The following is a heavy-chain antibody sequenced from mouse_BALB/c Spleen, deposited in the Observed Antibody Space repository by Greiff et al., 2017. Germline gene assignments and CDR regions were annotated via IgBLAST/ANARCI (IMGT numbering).Heavy chain of an antibody. CDR3: ARMVLFTTATGFDY. J-gene: IGHJ2*01. D-gene: IGHD1-2*01. V-gene: IGHV3-2*02. CDR2: ISYSGST. Sequence: EVQLQESGPGLVKPSQSLSLTCTVTGYSITSDYAWNWIRQFPGNKLEWMGYISYSGSTSYNPSLKSRISITRDTSKNQFFLQLNSVTTEDTATYYCARMVLFTTATGFDYWGQGTTLTVSS. CDR1: GYSITSDYA.